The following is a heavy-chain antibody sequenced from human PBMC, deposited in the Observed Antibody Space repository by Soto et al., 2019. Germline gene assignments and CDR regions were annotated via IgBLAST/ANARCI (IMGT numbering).Heavy chain of an antibody. CDR1: EFTFSRHG. CDR2: IWSDGSNE. V-gene: IGHV3-33*01. Sequence: QVQLVESGGGVVQPGRSLRLSCAASEFTFSRHGMHWVRQAPGKGLQWVGVIWSDGSNEVYADSVKGRFIISRDNSKNILDLQMNSLRAEDTAVYECARERTFGDNKHNYMDVWGTGITVTVSS. J-gene: IGHJ6*03. D-gene: IGHD3-10*01. CDR3: ARERTFGDNKHNYMDV.